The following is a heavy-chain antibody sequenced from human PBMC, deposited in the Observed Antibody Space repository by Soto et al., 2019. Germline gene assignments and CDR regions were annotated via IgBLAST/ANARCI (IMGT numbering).Heavy chain of an antibody. J-gene: IGHJ1*01. Sequence: GGSLRLSCAASGFTFSSYGMHWVRQAPGKGLEWVAVISYDGSNKYYADSVKGRFTISRDNSKNTLYLQMNSLRAEDTAVYYCAKDPGGELLQYSSGWYGNFQHWGQGTLVTVSS. CDR2: ISYDGSNK. D-gene: IGHD6-19*01. CDR1: GFTFSSYG. CDR3: AKDPGGELLQYSSGWYGNFQH. V-gene: IGHV3-30*18.